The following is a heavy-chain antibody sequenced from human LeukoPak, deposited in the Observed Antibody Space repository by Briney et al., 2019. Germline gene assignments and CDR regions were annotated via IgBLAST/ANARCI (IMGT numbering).Heavy chain of an antibody. CDR3: VKDRPCDGCMPMDA. Sequence: PGGSLRLSCAASGFTFGDYSMSWVRQVPGKGLEWLSGIGRVGYTYYADSVKGRFTISRDNSKNTVYLQMKSLRAEDTAIYYCVKDRPCDGCMPMDAWGQGTTVTV. CDR1: GFTFGDYS. D-gene: IGHD5-24*01. J-gene: IGHJ6*02. V-gene: IGHV3-23*01. CDR2: IGRVGYT.